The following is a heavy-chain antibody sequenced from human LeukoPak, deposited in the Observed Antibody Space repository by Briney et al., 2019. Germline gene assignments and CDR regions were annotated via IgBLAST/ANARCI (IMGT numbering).Heavy chain of an antibody. CDR3: AREKGDYYGSGRPGEFDP. Sequence: GGSLRLSCAASGFTFSSYGMHWVRQAPGKGLEWVAVISYDGSNKYYADSVKGRFTISRDNAKNSLYLQMNSLRAEDTAVYYCAREKGDYYGSGRPGEFDPWAREPWSPSPQ. J-gene: IGHJ5*02. D-gene: IGHD3-10*01. CDR2: ISYDGSNK. CDR1: GFTFSSYG. V-gene: IGHV3-30*03.